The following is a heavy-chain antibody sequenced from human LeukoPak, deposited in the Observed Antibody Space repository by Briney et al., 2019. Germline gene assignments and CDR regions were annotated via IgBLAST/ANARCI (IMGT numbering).Heavy chain of an antibody. CDR1: GFTFSSYG. CDR2: IRYDGSNK. Sequence: GGSLRFSCAASGFTFSSYGMHWVRQAPGKGLEWVAFIRYDGSNKYYADSVKGRFTISRGNSKNTLYLQMNSLRAEDTAVYYCAKGGNYYYYYGMDVWGQGTTVTVSS. CDR3: AKGGNYYYYYGMDV. J-gene: IGHJ6*02. V-gene: IGHV3-30*02. D-gene: IGHD1-26*01.